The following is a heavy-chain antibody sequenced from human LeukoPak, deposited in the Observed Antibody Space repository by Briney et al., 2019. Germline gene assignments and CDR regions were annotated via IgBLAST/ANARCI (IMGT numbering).Heavy chain of an antibody. CDR2: IKQDGSEK. Sequence: GGSLRLSCAASGFTFSSYWMSWVRPAPGKGLEWVANIKQDGSEKYYVDSVKGRFTISRDNAKNSLYLQMNSLRAEDTAVYYCARDQVGATGTFDYWGQGTLVTVSS. V-gene: IGHV3-7*01. CDR3: ARDQVGATGTFDY. CDR1: GFTFSSYW. J-gene: IGHJ4*02. D-gene: IGHD1-26*01.